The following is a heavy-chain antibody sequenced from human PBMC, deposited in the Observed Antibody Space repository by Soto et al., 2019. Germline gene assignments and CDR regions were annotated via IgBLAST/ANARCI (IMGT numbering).Heavy chain of an antibody. CDR1: GFTFSSYA. J-gene: IGHJ4*02. Sequence: XVSLRLSCAASGFTFSSYAMSWVRQAPGKGLEWVSAISGSGGSTYYADSVKGRFTISRDNSKNTLYLQMNSLRAEDTAVYYCAKDGMITFGDPPAYWGQGTLVTVSS. CDR2: ISGSGGST. CDR3: AKDGMITFGDPPAY. V-gene: IGHV3-23*01. D-gene: IGHD3-16*01.